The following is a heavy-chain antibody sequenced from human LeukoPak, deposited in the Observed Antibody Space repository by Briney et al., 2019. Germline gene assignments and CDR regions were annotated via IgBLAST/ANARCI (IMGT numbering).Heavy chain of an antibody. Sequence: GGSLRLSCAASGFTFDDYGMSWVRQVPGKRLEWVSGINWNGGSIGYADSVKGRFTISRDNAKNSLNLQMNSLRAEDTALYYCARAGGDYGDYPGAYDIWGQGTMVTVSS. J-gene: IGHJ3*02. CDR2: INWNGGSI. V-gene: IGHV3-20*04. D-gene: IGHD4-17*01. CDR1: GFTFDDYG. CDR3: ARAGGDYGDYPGAYDI.